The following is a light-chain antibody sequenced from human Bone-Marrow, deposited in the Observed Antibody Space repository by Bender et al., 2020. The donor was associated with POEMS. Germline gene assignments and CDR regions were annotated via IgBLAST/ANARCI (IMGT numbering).Light chain of an antibody. CDR1: VLSRQF. V-gene: IGLV3-25*03. Sequence: DLTQSPSLSLSPGQKARITCSGDVLSRQFTYWYQQKPGQAPRLIIFKDVERPSGISERFSGSSSGSTATLTITRVQPDDEADYYCQSSDIRGDSVMFGGGTRLTVL. CDR3: QSSDIRGDSVM. CDR2: KDV. J-gene: IGLJ3*02.